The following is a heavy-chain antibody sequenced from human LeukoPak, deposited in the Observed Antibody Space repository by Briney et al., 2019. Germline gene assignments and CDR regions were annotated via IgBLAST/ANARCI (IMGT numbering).Heavy chain of an antibody. V-gene: IGHV3-11*04. CDR1: GFTFSDYY. CDR2: ISNGGDTI. CDR3: ARRVASANDAFDI. Sequence: PEGSLRLSCAASGFTFSDYYMSWIRQAPGKGLEWISYISNGGDTIYYADSVKGRFTISRDNAKNSLYLQMNSLRAEDTAVYYCARRVASANDAFDIWGQGTMVTVSS. J-gene: IGHJ3*02. D-gene: IGHD6-13*01.